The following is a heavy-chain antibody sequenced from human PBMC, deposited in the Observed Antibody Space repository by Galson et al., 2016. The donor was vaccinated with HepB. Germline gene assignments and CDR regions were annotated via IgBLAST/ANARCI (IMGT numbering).Heavy chain of an antibody. CDR1: GFSFSNAW. V-gene: IGHV3-15*07. CDR3: STEGVGYCDY. D-gene: IGHD2-21*01. CDR2: IKSRSDGGTT. Sequence: SLRLSCAAAGFSFSNAWMNRVRQAPGKGLEWVGRIKSRSDGGTTRYAAPVKGRFTISRDDSKNTLYLQMNSLKTEDTAVYYCSTEGVGYCDYWGQGTLVTVSS. J-gene: IGHJ4*02.